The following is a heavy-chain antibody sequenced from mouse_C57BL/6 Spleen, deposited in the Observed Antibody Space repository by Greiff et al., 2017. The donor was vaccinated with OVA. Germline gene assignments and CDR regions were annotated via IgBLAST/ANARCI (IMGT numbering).Heavy chain of an antibody. CDR1: GYTFTDYN. Sequence: VQLQQSGPELVKPGASVKIPCKASGYTFTDYNMDWVKQSHGKSLEWFGDINPNNGGTIYNQKFKGKATLTVDKSSSTAYMELRSLTSEDTAVYYCARDSSGHFDYWGQGTTLTVSS. J-gene: IGHJ2*01. D-gene: IGHD3-2*02. CDR3: ARDSSGHFDY. V-gene: IGHV1-18*01. CDR2: INPNNGGT.